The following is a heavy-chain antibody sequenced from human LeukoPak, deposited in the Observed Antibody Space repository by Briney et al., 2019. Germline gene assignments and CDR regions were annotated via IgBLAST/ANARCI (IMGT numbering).Heavy chain of an antibody. CDR2: IHYSGST. D-gene: IGHD4-17*01. Sequence: SETLSLTCTVSGGSISSSSYYWAWIRQPPGKGLEWIGSIHYSGSTYYNPSLQSRVTISIDTSKNQFSLKLSSVTAADTAVYYCATVTTVTHFDYWGQGTLVTVSS. J-gene: IGHJ4*02. CDR3: ATVTTVTHFDY. V-gene: IGHV4-39*07. CDR1: GGSISSSSYY.